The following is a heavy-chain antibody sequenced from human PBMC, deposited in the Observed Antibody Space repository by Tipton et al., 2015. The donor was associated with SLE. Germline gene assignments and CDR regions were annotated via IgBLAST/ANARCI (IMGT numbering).Heavy chain of an antibody. CDR1: GFTFSSYS. CDR3: ARDGLVGHPGYFDC. V-gene: IGHV3-21*03. Sequence: SLRLSCAASGFTFSSYSMSWVRQAPGKGLEWVSSISSSSSYTYYADSVKGRVTISRDNAKNTLYLQMNSLRAEDTAVYYWARDGLVGHPGYFDCWGHGTRVAVSS. J-gene: IGHJ4*01. D-gene: IGHD1-26*01. CDR2: ISSSSSYT.